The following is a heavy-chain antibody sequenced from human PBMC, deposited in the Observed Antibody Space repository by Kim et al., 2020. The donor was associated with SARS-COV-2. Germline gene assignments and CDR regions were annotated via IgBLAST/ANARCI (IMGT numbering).Heavy chain of an antibody. V-gene: IGHV4-38-2*02. CDR3: ARAHGSGSHSDY. Sequence: SETLSLTCTVSGYSISSCYYWGLIRQPPVKGLEWIGIIYHSGSTYYNPSLKSRVTISVDTSKNQFSLKLNSVTAADTAVYYCARAHGSGSHSDYWGQGTLVTVSS. D-gene: IGHD3-10*01. J-gene: IGHJ4*02. CDR1: GYSISSCYY. CDR2: IYHSGST.